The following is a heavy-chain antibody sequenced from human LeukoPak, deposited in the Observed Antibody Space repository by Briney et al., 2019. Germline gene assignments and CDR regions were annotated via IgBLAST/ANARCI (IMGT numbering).Heavy chain of an antibody. D-gene: IGHD3-9*01. V-gene: IGHV3-23*01. Sequence: GGSLRLSCAASGFTFSNFWMSWVRQAPGKGLEWVSGISGSGGTSYYADSVTGRFTISRDNSKNTLYLQMNSLRAEDTAVYYCAKASVYDILTGYYYYGMDVWGQGTTVTVSS. CDR2: ISGSGGTS. CDR1: GFTFSNFW. CDR3: AKASVYDILTGYYYYGMDV. J-gene: IGHJ6*02.